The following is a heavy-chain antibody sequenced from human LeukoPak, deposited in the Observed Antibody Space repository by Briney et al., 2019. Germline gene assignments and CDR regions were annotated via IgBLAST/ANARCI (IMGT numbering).Heavy chain of an antibody. Sequence: GGSLRLSCAASGFTFSGYGMHWVRQSPGKGLAWVALISYDGTGEYYADSVKGRFTPSRDNSKNMLYLQMNSLRAEDTAVYYCAIYGLGGYGLDVWGPGTTVTVSS. CDR1: GFTFSGYG. CDR3: AIYGLGGYGLDV. CDR2: ISYDGTGE. D-gene: IGHD4-23*01. J-gene: IGHJ6*02. V-gene: IGHV3-30*03.